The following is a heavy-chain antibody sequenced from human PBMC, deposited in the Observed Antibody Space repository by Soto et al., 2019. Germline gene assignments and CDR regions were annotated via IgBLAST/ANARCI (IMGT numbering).Heavy chain of an antibody. CDR1: GDSY. J-gene: IGHJ4*02. D-gene: IGHD6-6*01. CDR3: VREERIAAPQLDY. CDR2: IHNSVAS. Sequence: GDSYMSWTRQSPAKGLEWIGYIHNSVASFYNPSLRGRVTVTLDTSRSQFSLTLASVTAADTAVYYCVREERIAAPQLDYWGQGITVTVS. V-gene: IGHV4-30-4*01.